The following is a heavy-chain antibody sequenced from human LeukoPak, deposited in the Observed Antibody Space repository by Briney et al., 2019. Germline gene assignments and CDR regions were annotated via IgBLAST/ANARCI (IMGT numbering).Heavy chain of an antibody. V-gene: IGHV4-61*01. Sequence: SETLSLTCTVSGYSISSGYYWGWIRQAPGKGLEWIGYIYYSGSTNYNPSLKSRVTISVDTSKNQFSLKLSSVTAADTAVYYCARGHDYGDPPPLDHWGQGTLVTVSS. CDR1: GYSISSGYY. D-gene: IGHD4-17*01. CDR2: IYYSGST. J-gene: IGHJ4*02. CDR3: ARGHDYGDPPPLDH.